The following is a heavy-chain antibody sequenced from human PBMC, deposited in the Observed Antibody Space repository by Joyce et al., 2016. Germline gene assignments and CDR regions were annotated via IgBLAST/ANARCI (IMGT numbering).Heavy chain of an antibody. V-gene: IGHV4-39*01. CDR1: GGSISGYY. Sequence: QLQLQESGPGLVKPSETLSLTCSVSGGSISGYYWGWIRQPPGEGLEWIGSMYYSGARTYYNPSLKSRATIFGDTSKNQISLRLTSVTAADTAVYYCATDLTVVTTTYYFDYWGQGTLVTVSS. J-gene: IGHJ4*02. D-gene: IGHD4-11*01. CDR3: ATDLTVVTTTYYFDY. CDR2: MYYSGART.